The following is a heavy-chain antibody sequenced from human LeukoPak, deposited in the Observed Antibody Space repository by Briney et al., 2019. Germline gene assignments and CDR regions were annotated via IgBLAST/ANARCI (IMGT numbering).Heavy chain of an antibody. J-gene: IGHJ4*02. CDR3: AKAQILVTELFFDY. Sequence: GGSLRLSCAASGFTFDDYGMSWVRQAPGKGLEWVSGINWSGGSTGYADSVKGRFTISRDNSKNTLYLQMNSLRAEDTAVYYCAKAQILVTELFFDYWGQGTLVTVSS. V-gene: IGHV3-20*04. D-gene: IGHD2-21*02. CDR1: GFTFDDYG. CDR2: INWSGGST.